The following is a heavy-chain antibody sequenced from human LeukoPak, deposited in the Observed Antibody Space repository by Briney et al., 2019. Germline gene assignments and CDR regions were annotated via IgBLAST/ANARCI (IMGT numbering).Heavy chain of an antibody. Sequence: SETLSLTCTVSGGSISSSSYYWGWIRQPPGKGLEWIGRIYTSGSTNYNPSLKSRVTISVDTSKNQFSLKLSSVTAADTAVYYCAREEPEYYYYYYYMDVWGKGTTVTISS. CDR1: GGSISSSSYY. CDR2: IYTSGST. V-gene: IGHV4-39*07. J-gene: IGHJ6*03. CDR3: AREEPEYYYYYYYMDV. D-gene: IGHD1-14*01.